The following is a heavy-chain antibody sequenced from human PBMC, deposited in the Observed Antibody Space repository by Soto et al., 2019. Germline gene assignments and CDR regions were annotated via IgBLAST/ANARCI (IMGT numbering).Heavy chain of an antibody. CDR1: GFTFSSYA. D-gene: IGHD2-21*01. J-gene: IGHJ4*02. V-gene: IGHV3-23*01. CDR2: VSSSGGKT. CDR3: AKEVIGGIGDY. Sequence: GGSLRLSCAVSGFTFSSYAMSWVRQAPGKGLEWVSAVSSSGGKTYYADSVKGRFTISRDNSKNTLYLQINSLRAEDTAVYYCAKEVIGGIGDYWGQGALVTVSS.